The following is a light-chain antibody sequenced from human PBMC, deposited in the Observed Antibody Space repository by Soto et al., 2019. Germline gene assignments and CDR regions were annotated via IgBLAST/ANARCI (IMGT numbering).Light chain of an antibody. CDR1: QGISSY. CDR3: QQYGSSYPWT. V-gene: IGKV1-9*01. J-gene: IGKJ1*01. CDR2: TAS. Sequence: DIEVTESPSFLSGSVGDRVTITCRGSQGISSYLAWYQLKPGKAPKLLISTASSLQSGVPSRFSGSGSGTEFTLTIRRLEPEDFAVYYCQQYGSSYPWTFGQGTKVDIK.